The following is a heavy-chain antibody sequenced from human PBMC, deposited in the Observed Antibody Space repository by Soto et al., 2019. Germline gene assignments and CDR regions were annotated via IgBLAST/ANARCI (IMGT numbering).Heavy chain of an antibody. CDR2: ISWNSGSI. CDR3: AKESLCSGGSCYSGSNYYGMDV. J-gene: IGHJ6*02. Sequence: GGSLRLSCAASGFTFDDYAMDWVRQAPGKXLEWVSGISWNSGSIGYADSVKGRFTISRDNAKNSLYLQMNSLRAEDTALYYCAKESLCSGGSCYSGSNYYGMDVWGQGTTVTVSS. V-gene: IGHV3-9*01. CDR1: GFTFDDYA. D-gene: IGHD2-15*01.